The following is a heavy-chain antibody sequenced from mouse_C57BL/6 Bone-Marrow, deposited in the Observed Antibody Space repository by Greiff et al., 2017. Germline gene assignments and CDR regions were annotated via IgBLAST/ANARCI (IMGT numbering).Heavy chain of an antibody. V-gene: IGHV1-52*01. Sequence: QVQLQQPGAELVRPGSSVKLSCKASGYTFTSYWMHWVKQRPIQGLEWIGNIDPSDSETHYNQKFKDKATLTVDKSSSTAYMQLNSLTSEDSAVYYCARGYDYDYAMDYWGQGTSVTVSS. CDR3: ARGYDYDYAMDY. CDR2: IDPSDSET. J-gene: IGHJ4*01. D-gene: IGHD2-4*01. CDR1: GYTFTSYW.